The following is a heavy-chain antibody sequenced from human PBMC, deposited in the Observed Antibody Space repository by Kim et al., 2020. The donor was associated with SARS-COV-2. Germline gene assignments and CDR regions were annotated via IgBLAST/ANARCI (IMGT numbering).Heavy chain of an antibody. D-gene: IGHD1-26*01. CDR1: GFTFSSYW. V-gene: IGHV3-7*01. Sequence: GGSLRLSCVASGFTFSSYWMSWVRQAPGKGLEWVANIHQDGSDKYYLDSLKGRFTISRDNTKNSLFLQMDSLRVEDTGVYYCARLGGKVSHLGYWGQGAL. CDR3: ARLGGKVSHLGY. CDR2: IHQDGSDK. J-gene: IGHJ4*02.